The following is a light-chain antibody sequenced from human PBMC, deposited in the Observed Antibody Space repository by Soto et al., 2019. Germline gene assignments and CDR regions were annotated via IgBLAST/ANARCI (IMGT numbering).Light chain of an antibody. CDR3: SSYSSTNSLHV. CDR1: SSDVGGYKY. CDR2: EVN. J-gene: IGLJ1*01. Sequence: QSVLTQPASVSGSPGQSITISCTGTSSDVGGYKYVCWYQHHPGKAPKLMIYEVNNRPSGVSNRFSGSKSGNTASLTISGLQAEDEADYYCSSYSSTNSLHVFGTGTKVTVL. V-gene: IGLV2-14*01.